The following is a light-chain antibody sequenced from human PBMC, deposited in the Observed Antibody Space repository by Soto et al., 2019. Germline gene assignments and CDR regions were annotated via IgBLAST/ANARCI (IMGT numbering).Light chain of an antibody. J-gene: IGKJ5*01. CDR1: QSLVHSDGIAY. Sequence: DVVMTQSPLSLPVTLGQPASISCRSNQSLVHSDGIAYFSWFQQRPGRSPRRLIYKVSNRDSGVPARFSGIGSGPDFALKIRRVEAEDVGVYSCMQGTHWPITFGQGTRLEIK. CDR3: MQGTHWPIT. V-gene: IGKV2-30*02. CDR2: KVS.